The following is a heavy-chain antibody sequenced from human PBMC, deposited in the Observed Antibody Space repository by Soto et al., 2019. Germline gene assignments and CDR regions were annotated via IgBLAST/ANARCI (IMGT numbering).Heavy chain of an antibody. J-gene: IGHJ4*02. CDR1: GFTISDYS. V-gene: IGHV3-48*01. Sequence: GGSLRLSWAASGFTISDYSMNWVRKATGKGLEWVSYISSSSSTMYYADSVKGRFTISRDNAKNSLYLQMNSLRGDDTAVYYCARRLWAYWGQGTLVTVS. CDR3: ARRLWAY. D-gene: IGHD7-27*01. CDR2: ISSSSSTM.